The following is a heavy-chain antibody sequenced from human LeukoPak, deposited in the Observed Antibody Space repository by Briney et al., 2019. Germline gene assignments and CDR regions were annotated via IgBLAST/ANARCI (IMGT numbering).Heavy chain of an antibody. J-gene: IGHJ4*02. CDR1: GYTFTSNY. V-gene: IGHV1-46*01. CDR3: ARDLPRGVTTISHDY. CDR2: IYPRDGST. Sequence: ASVKVSCKASGYTFTSNYIHWVRQAPGQGLEWMGMIYPRDGSTSYAQKFQGRVTVTRDTSTSTVHMELSGLRSEDTAVYYCARDLPRGVTTISHDYWGQGTLVTVSS. D-gene: IGHD4-17*01.